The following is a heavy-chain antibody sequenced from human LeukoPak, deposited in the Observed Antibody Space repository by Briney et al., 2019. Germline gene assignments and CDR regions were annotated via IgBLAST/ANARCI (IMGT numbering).Heavy chain of an antibody. CDR3: ARGRRTDVARGSYYFDY. J-gene: IGHJ4*02. V-gene: IGHV1-3*01. CDR1: QYAFADYA. CDR2: INAGNGKT. D-gene: IGHD3-10*01. Sequence: GASVKVSCKASQYAFADYAVHWVRQAPGQRLEWMGWINAGNGKTKYSQSFQGRITITRDTSATTAYMELTSLTSEDTAVYYCARGRRTDVARGSYYFDYWGQGTLVSVSS.